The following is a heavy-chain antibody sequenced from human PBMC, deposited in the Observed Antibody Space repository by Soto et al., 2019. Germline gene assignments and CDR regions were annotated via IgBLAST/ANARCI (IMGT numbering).Heavy chain of an antibody. CDR3: AHLYGDYVGY. V-gene: IGHV2-5*02. J-gene: IGHJ4*02. CDR2: IYWDDDK. D-gene: IGHD4-17*01. Sequence: QITLKESGPPLVKPTQTLTLTCTFSGFSLSTNGVGVGWIRQPPGKALEWLALIYWDDDKRYRPSLKSRLTITKDPSKNQVVLTMTDMDPVDTATYYCAHLYGDYVGYWGQGTLVTVSS. CDR1: GFSLSTNGVG.